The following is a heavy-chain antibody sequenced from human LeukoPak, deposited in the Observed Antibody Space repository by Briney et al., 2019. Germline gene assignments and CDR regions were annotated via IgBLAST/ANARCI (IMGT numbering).Heavy chain of an antibody. J-gene: IGHJ4*02. D-gene: IGHD3-3*01. CDR2: IYYSGST. Sequence: SETLSLTCTVSGGSISSYYWSWIRQPPGKGLEWIGYIYYSGSTNYNPSLKSRVTISVDTFKNQFSLKLSSVTAADTAVYYCARGGGFWSGYYLDYWGQGTLVTVSS. CDR3: ARGGGFWSGYYLDY. V-gene: IGHV4-59*01. CDR1: GGSISSYY.